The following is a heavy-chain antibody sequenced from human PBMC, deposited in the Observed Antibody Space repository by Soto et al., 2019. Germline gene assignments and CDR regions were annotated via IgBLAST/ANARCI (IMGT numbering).Heavy chain of an antibody. J-gene: IGHJ6*02. Sequence: XESLKISCKCSGYSFTSYWISWVRQIPGKGLEWMGRIDPSDSYTNYSPSFQGHVTISADKSISTAYLQWSSLKASDTAMYYCARLMGYCSSTSCLYYYYYGMDVWGQGTTVTVSS. CDR2: IDPSDSYT. CDR3: ARLMGYCSSTSCLYYYYYGMDV. V-gene: IGHV5-10-1*01. D-gene: IGHD2-2*01. CDR1: GYSFTSYW.